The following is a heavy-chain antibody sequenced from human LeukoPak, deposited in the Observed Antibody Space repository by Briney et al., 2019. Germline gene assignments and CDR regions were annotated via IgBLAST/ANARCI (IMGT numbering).Heavy chain of an antibody. CDR3: AKNDGYRYGRNYGMDV. CDR2: VSGSGGAT. V-gene: IGHV3-23*01. Sequence: GGSLRLSCAASGFTFSSDGMSGVRQAPGRGREWGSGVSGSGGATYYAGSVQGRFTMSSDNSKNTLYLQMTRLRADDTAIYYCAKNDGYRYGRNYGMDVWGQGTTVTVSS. J-gene: IGHJ6*02. CDR1: GFTFSSDG. D-gene: IGHD5-18*01.